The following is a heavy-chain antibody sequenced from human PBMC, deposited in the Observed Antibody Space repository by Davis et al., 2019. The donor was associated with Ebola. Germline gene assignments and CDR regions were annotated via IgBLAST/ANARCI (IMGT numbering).Heavy chain of an antibody. Sequence: SETLSLTCTVSGGSISSSSYYWGWIRQPPGKGLEWIGSIYYSGSTYYNPSLKSRVTMSVDTSKKQFSLKLSSVTAADTAVYYCARDNYGFGWNSYYGLDVWGQGTTVTVSS. CDR2: IYYSGST. J-gene: IGHJ6*02. CDR3: ARDNYGFGWNSYYGLDV. CDR1: GGSISSSSYY. V-gene: IGHV4-39*07. D-gene: IGHD3-10*01.